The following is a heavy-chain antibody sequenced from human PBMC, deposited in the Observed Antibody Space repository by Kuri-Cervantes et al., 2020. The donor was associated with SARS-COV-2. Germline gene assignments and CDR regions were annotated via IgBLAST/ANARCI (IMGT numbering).Heavy chain of an antibody. CDR2: IIPIFGTA. CDR3: AREISIVGASDY. D-gene: IGHD1-26*01. V-gene: IGHV1-69*13. Sequence: FSEKVSCKASGGTFSSYAISWVRQAPGQGLEWMGGIIPIFGTANYAQKFQGRVTITADESTSTAYMELSSLRAEDTAVYYCAREISIVGASDYWGQGTLVTVSS. CDR1: GGTFSSYA. J-gene: IGHJ4*02.